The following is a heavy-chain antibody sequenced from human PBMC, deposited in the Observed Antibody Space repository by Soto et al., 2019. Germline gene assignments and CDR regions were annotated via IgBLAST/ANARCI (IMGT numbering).Heavy chain of an antibody. J-gene: IGHJ6*04. CDR3: ARDRTVMVWGAYYSYYVIAV. CDR1: VFTFSSYG. V-gene: IGHV3-33*01. Sequence: GGSLILSCSASVFTFSSYGMHWVRQAPGKGLEWVAVIWYDGSNKYYADSVKGRFTISRDNSKNTLYLQMNSLRAEDTAVYYCARDRTVMVWGAYYSYYVIAVWGKGSKVTV. D-gene: IGHD3-10*01. CDR2: IWYDGSNK.